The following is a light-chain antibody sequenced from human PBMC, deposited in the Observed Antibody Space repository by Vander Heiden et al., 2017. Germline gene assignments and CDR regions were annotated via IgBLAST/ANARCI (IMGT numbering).Light chain of an antibody. CDR1: SSDVGAYEY. CDR2: EVS. V-gene: IGLV2-8*01. CDR3: CSYGGSDTWV. Sequence: QSALTQPPSAPGSPGQSVTISCTGTSSDVGAYEYVSWYQQHPGKAPQLIIYEVSQRPSGVPGRFSGSKSGNTASLTVSGLQAEDEADYYCCSYGGSDTWVCGGGTELTVL. J-gene: IGLJ3*02.